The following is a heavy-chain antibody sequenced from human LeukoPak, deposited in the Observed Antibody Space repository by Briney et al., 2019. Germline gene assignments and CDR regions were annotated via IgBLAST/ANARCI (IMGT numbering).Heavy chain of an antibody. V-gene: IGHV3-30*01. CDR3: ARDPIGGRPDYLDL. Sequence: PGGSLRLSCTASGFSLGTYAMHWVRQAPGKGFEWVAVISSDGSITIYPDSMRGRFTISRDNSKNTLYLEVKSLRGVDTALYFCARDPIGGRPDYLDLWGQGTPVTVSS. J-gene: IGHJ4*02. CDR1: GFSLGTYA. D-gene: IGHD3-10*01. CDR2: ISSDGSIT.